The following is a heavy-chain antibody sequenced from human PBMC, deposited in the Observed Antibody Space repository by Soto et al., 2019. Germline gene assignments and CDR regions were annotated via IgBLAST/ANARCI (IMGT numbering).Heavy chain of an antibody. Sequence: GGSLRLSCAASGFTFSSYGMHWVRQAPGKGLEWVAVISYDGSNKYYADSVKGRFTISRDNSKNTLYLQMNSLRAEDTAVYYCAKAATYYDFWSDYYDYYGMDVWGQGTTVTSP. V-gene: IGHV3-30*18. CDR1: GFTFSSYG. D-gene: IGHD3-3*01. CDR3: AKAATYYDFWSDYYDYYGMDV. CDR2: ISYDGSNK. J-gene: IGHJ6*02.